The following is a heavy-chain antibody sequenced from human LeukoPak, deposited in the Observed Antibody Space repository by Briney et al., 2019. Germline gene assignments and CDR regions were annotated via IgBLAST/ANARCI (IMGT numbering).Heavy chain of an antibody. Sequence: GRSLRLSCAASGFTFSSYAMHWVRQAPGKGLEWVAVISYDGSNKYYADSVKGRFTISRDNSRNTLYLQMNSLRGEDTAVYYCARASAAIAPIAGLPGDYWGQGTLVTVSS. CDR2: ISYDGSNK. CDR3: ARASAAIAPIAGLPGDY. J-gene: IGHJ4*02. D-gene: IGHD2-2*02. CDR1: GFTFSSYA. V-gene: IGHV3-30*01.